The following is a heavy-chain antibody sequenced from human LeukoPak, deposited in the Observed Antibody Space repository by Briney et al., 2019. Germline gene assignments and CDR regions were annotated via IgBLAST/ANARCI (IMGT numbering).Heavy chain of an antibody. V-gene: IGHV4-39*01. J-gene: IGHJ6*03. Sequence: SETLSLTCTVSGGSISSGTYYWAWIRQPPGKGLEWIGSIYYSGNTYFNPSLKSRVTMSVDTSKNQFSLKLNSVTAADTAVYYCARRPPFYMDVWGRGTTVTVSS. CDR1: GGSISSGTYY. CDR3: ARRPPFYMDV. CDR2: IYYSGNT. D-gene: IGHD3-3*02.